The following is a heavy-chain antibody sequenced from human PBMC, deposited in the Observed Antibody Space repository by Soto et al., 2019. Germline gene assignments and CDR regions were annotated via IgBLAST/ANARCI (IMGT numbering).Heavy chain of an antibody. V-gene: IGHV1-18*01. CDR3: ATGWFGEFVYYFDY. CDR2: ISAYNGNT. D-gene: IGHD3-10*01. J-gene: IGHJ4*02. Sequence: ASVKVSCKASGDTFTSYAISWVRQAPGQGLEWMGWISAYNGNTNYAQKLQGRVTMTTDTSTSTAYMELRSLRSDDTAVYYCATGWFGEFVYYFDYWGQGTLVTVSS. CDR1: GDTFTSYA.